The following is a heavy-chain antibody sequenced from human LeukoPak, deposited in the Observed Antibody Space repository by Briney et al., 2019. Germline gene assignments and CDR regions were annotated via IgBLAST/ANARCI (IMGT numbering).Heavy chain of an antibody. CDR2: ISTSASTI. D-gene: IGHD4-17*01. J-gene: IGHJ4*02. Sequence: GGSLRLSCAASGFTFSDYYMSWIRQAPGKGLDWISCISTSASTIFYADSVKGRFTISRDNAKNSLYLQMNSLRVEDTAVYYCVRARGVTTNVDYWGQGTLVTVSS. V-gene: IGHV3-11*01. CDR1: GFTFSDYY. CDR3: VRARGVTTNVDY.